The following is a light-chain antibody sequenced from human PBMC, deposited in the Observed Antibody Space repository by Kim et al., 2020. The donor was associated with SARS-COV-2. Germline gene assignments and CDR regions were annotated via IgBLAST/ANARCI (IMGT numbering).Light chain of an antibody. J-gene: IGKJ4*01. CDR1: QGVSTF. CDR3: QQLNNYPLT. CDR2: GAS. Sequence: ASVGDRVTIPCRASQGVSTFLAWYQQKSGKPPKLLIYGASTLQSGVPSRFSASGSGTQFSLTISSLQPEDFATYYCQQLNNYPLTFGGGTKVDIK. V-gene: IGKV1-9*01.